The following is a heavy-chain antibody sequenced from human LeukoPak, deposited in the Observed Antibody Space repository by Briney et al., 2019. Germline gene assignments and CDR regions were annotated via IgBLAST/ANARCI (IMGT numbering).Heavy chain of an antibody. CDR1: GGSISSGSYY. CDR3: ARDLPTYYYGSGSYYDY. D-gene: IGHD3-10*01. V-gene: IGHV4-61*02. CDR2: IYTSGST. J-gene: IGHJ4*02. Sequence: KTSETLSLTCTVSGGSISSGSYYWSWIRQPAGKGLEWTGRIYTSGSTNYNPSLKSRVTISVDTSKNQFSLKLSSVTAADTAVYYCARDLPTYYYGSGSYYDYWGQGTLVIVSS.